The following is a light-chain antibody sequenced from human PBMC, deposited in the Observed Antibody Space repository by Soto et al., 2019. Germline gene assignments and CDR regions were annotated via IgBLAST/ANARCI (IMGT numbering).Light chain of an antibody. J-gene: IGKJ2*01. CDR1: QGVSSTY. CDR3: QLYGNSPPMYA. V-gene: IGKV3-20*01. Sequence: EIVLTQSPGTLSLSPGERATLSCRASQGVSSTYLAWYQQRLGQAPRLLIFGASSRATGIPDRFSGSGSGTDFTLSISRLEPEDFAVYYCQLYGNSPPMYAFXQGTK. CDR2: GAS.